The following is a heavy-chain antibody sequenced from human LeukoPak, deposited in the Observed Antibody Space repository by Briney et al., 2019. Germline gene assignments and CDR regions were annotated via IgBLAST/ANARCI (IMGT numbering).Heavy chain of an antibody. CDR2: ISGSGLNT. V-gene: IGHV3-23*01. J-gene: IGHJ4*02. CDR3: TKDSRQGSGWSNF. D-gene: IGHD6-19*01. CDR1: GFTFSSYA. Sequence: HPGGSLRLSCAASGFTFSSYAMSWVRQAPGKGLEWVSSISGSGLNTYYADSVKGRFTISRDKSNNTLYLQMNSLRADDTAIYYCTKDSRQGSGWSNFWGQGTLVTVS.